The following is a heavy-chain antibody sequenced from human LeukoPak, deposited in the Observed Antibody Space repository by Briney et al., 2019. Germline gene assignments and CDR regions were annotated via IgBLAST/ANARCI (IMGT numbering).Heavy chain of an antibody. CDR2: IWYDGSNK. D-gene: IGHD3-3*01. Sequence: GGSLRLSCAASGFTFSSYGMHWVRQAPGKGLEWVAVIWYDGSNKYYADSVKGRFTISRDISKNTLYLEMNSLRDEDTAVYLCAREPSFRVVFDYWGQGALVTV. J-gene: IGHJ4*02. CDR1: GFTFSSYG. V-gene: IGHV3-33*01. CDR3: AREPSFRVVFDY.